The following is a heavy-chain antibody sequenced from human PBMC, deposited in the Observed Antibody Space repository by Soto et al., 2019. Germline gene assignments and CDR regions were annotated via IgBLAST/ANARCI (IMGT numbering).Heavy chain of an antibody. CDR3: ARDPPIVVVVAATPYFYY. D-gene: IGHD2-15*01. V-gene: IGHV3-30-3*01. CDR2: ISYDGSNK. CDR1: GFTFSRYA. Sequence: QVQLGESGGGVVQPVRSLRLSCAASGFTFSRYAMHWVRQAPGKWLEWVAVISYDGSNKYYADSVKSRFTISRDNSKNPLYLQMNSMRAEDTAVSYCARDPPIVVVVAATPYFYYWGQGNLVTVSS. J-gene: IGHJ4*02.